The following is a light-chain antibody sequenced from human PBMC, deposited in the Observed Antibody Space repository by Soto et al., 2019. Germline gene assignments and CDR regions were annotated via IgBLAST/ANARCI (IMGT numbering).Light chain of an antibody. CDR1: TSDIGGYNY. Sequence: QSALTQPASVSGSLGQSITISCTGTTSDIGGYNYVSWYQQHPGKAPKLMIYDVRDRPSGVSDRFSGSKSGNTASLTISGLQAEDEADYYCSSYTSSSTLLFGGGTKRTVL. CDR3: SSYTSSSTLL. J-gene: IGLJ2*01. CDR2: DVR. V-gene: IGLV2-14*01.